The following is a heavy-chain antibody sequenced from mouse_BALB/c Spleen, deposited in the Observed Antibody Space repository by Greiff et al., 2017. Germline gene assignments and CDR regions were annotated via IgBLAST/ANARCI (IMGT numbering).Heavy chain of an antibody. CDR2: ISYSGST. CDR3: ASPYWYFDV. V-gene: IGHV3-2*02. CDR1: GYSITSDYA. Sequence: EVKLVESGPGLVKPSQSLSLTCTVTGYSITSDYAWNWIRQFPGNKLEWMGYISYSGSTSYNPSLKSRISITRDTSKNQFFLQLNSVTTEDTATYYCASPYWYFDVWGAGTTVTVSS. J-gene: IGHJ1*01.